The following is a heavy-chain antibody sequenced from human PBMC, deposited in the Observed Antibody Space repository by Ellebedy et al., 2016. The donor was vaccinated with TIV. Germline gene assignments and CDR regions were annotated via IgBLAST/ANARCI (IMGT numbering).Heavy chain of an antibody. Sequence: GESLKISCAASGFTFSSYWMHWVRQAPGKGLVWVSRINSDGSSTSYADSVKGRFTISRDNAKNTLYLQMNSLRAEDTAVYYCARGGYCSGGSCYSGGYYGMDVWGQGTTVTVSS. CDR1: GFTFSSYW. D-gene: IGHD2-15*01. CDR2: INSDGSST. CDR3: ARGGYCSGGSCYSGGYYGMDV. J-gene: IGHJ6*02. V-gene: IGHV3-74*01.